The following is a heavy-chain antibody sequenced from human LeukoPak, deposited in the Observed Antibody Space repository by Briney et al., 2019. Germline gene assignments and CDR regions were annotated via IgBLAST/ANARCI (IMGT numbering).Heavy chain of an antibody. Sequence: PSGTLSLTCAVSGGSISSSNWWSWVRQPPGKGLEWIGTIYYNGATYYNPSLKSRVTMSVDTSKNQFSLKLTSVTAADTAVYYCARELRYCSGSSCQSGDYWGQGTLVTVSS. CDR2: IYYNGAT. CDR1: GGSISSSNW. D-gene: IGHD2-15*01. CDR3: ARELRYCSGSSCQSGDY. V-gene: IGHV4-4*02. J-gene: IGHJ4*02.